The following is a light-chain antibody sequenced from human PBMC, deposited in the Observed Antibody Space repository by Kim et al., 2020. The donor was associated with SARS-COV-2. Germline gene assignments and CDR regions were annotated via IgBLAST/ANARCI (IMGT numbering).Light chain of an antibody. V-gene: IGKV3D-15*03. J-gene: IGKJ5*01. CDR1: RSVSSS. CDR3: QQYNNWPPPT. CDR2: GAA. Sequence: SPGGKATPSCSASRSVSSSCALYRQKPGQAPTPLIYGAAIRATGIPARFSGSGSGTEFTLTISILQSEDFAVYDCQQYNNWPPPTFGQGTRLEIK.